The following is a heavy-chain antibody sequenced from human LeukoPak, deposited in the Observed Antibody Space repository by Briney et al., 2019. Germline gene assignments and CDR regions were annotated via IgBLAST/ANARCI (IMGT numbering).Heavy chain of an antibody. J-gene: IGHJ3*02. V-gene: IGHV4-59*08. CDR1: GGSISSYY. CDR2: IYYSGST. Sequence: PSETLSLTCTVSGGSISSYYWSWIRQPPGKGLEWIGYIYYSGSTNYNPSLKSRVTISVDTSKNQFSLKLSSVTAADTAVYYCARPMTTVMGFDIWGQGTMVTVSS. D-gene: IGHD4-17*01. CDR3: ARPMTTVMGFDI.